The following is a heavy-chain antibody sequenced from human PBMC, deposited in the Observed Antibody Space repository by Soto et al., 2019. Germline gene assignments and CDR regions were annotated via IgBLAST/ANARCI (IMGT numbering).Heavy chain of an antibody. Sequence: QVQLQESGPGLVKPSETLSLTCTVSGGSIISGYWSWIRQPPGKRLEWIGYISYSGNTNYNPSLKSRVTMSVDTPKNQFSLRLSSVTTADTAVYYCAGLGGYAGSPIDYWGQGTLVTVSS. CDR2: ISYSGNT. CDR3: AGLGGYAGSPIDY. D-gene: IGHD2-15*01. CDR1: GGSIISGY. V-gene: IGHV4-59*01. J-gene: IGHJ4*02.